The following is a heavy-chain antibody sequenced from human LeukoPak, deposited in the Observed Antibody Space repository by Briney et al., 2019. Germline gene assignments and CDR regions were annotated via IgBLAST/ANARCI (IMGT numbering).Heavy chain of an antibody. D-gene: IGHD3-22*01. CDR3: ARDLGYYASSAN. Sequence: GGSLRLSCAASGFTFSSYSMNWVRQAPGKGLEWVSSISSSSSYIYHADSMKGRFTISRDNAKNSLYLQMSSLRAEDTAVYYCARDLGYYASSANWGQGTLVTVSS. V-gene: IGHV3-21*04. CDR1: GFTFSSYS. CDR2: ISSSSSYI. J-gene: IGHJ4*02.